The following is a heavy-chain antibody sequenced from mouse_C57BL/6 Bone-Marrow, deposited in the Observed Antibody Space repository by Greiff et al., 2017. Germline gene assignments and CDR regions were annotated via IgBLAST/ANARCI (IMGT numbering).Heavy chain of an antibody. Sequence: QVQLQQPGAELVKPGASVKLSCKASGYTFTSYWMQWVKQRPGQGLEWIGEIDPSDSYTTYNHKFKGKATLTVDTSSSTAYMQLSSLTSEDAAVYYCARGEYYFDYWGQGTTLTVSS. CDR1: GYTFTSYW. CDR2: IDPSDSYT. V-gene: IGHV1-50*01. CDR3: ARGEYYFDY. J-gene: IGHJ2*01.